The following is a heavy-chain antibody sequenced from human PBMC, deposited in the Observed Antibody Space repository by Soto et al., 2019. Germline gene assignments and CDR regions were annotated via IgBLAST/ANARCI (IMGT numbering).Heavy chain of an antibody. CDR1: GGSISSYY. CDR2: IYYSGST. J-gene: IGHJ6*02. CDR3: ARERPGLLDSSSSSGSYYYYGMDV. Sequence: SETLSLTCTFSGGSISSYYWSWIRQPPGKGLEWIGYIYYSGSTNYNPSLKSRVTISVDTSKNQFSLKLSSVTAADTAVYYCARERPGLLDSSSSSGSYYYYGMDVWGQGTTVTVSS. D-gene: IGHD6-6*01. V-gene: IGHV4-59*01.